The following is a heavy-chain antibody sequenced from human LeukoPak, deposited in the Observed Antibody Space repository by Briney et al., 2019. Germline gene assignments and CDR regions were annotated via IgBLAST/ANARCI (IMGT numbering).Heavy chain of an antibody. Sequence: SETLSLTCTVSGGSMSSYYWSLIWQPAGKGLEWIGRIHTSGTTYYNPSLKSRVTMSVDTSKNQFSLRLTSVTAADTAVYYCARGDYFDGGGRNWFDPWGQGTLVTVSS. J-gene: IGHJ5*02. D-gene: IGHD3-16*01. V-gene: IGHV4-4*07. CDR1: GGSMSSYY. CDR3: ARGDYFDGGGRNWFDP. CDR2: IHTSGTT.